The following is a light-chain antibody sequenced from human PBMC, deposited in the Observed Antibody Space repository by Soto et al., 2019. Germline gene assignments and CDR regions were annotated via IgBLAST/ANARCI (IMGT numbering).Light chain of an antibody. Sequence: QSVLTQPPSASGTPGQRVTISCSGSSSNIGSNYVYWYQQLPGTAPKLLIYRNNQRPSGVPDRFSGSKSGTSASLAISGLRSEDEADYYCSSYTTLITVVFGGGTKLTVL. V-gene: IGLV1-47*01. CDR3: SSYTTLITVV. CDR2: RNN. J-gene: IGLJ2*01. CDR1: SSNIGSNY.